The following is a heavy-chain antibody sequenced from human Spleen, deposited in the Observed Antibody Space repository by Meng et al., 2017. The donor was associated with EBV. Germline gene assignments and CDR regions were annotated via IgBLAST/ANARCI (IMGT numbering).Heavy chain of an antibody. J-gene: IGHJ5*02. CDR1: GYSFTSYY. Sequence: QVPVVQSGAEVQKPGASVKVSFKAFGYSFTSYYMHWVRQAPGQGLEWMGIINPSGGSTSYAQKFQGRVTMTRDTSTSTVYMELSSLRSADTAVYYCARTAIAATGSYEWFDPWGQGTLVTVSS. D-gene: IGHD6-13*01. V-gene: IGHV1-46*01. CDR2: INPSGGST. CDR3: ARTAIAATGSYEWFDP.